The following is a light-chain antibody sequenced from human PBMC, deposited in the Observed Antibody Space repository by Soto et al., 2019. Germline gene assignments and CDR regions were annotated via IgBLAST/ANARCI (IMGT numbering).Light chain of an antibody. Sequence: QSVLTQPRSVSGSPGQSVTISCTGTSSDVGGYNYVSWYQQHPGKAPKLMIYEVSQRPSGVPDRFSGSKSGNTATLTVSGLQAEDEADYYCSSFAGNNNRGVFGSGTKVTVL. J-gene: IGLJ1*01. CDR3: SSFAGNNNRGV. CDR2: EVS. CDR1: SSDVGGYNY. V-gene: IGLV2-8*01.